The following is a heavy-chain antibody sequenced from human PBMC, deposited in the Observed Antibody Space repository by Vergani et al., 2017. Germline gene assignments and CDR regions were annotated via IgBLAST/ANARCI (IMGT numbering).Heavy chain of an antibody. CDR3: ARDRYSSNPYYYYYMDV. D-gene: IGHD3-16*02. J-gene: IGHJ6*03. V-gene: IGHV4-34*01. CDR1: GGSFSGYY. CDR2: INHSGST. Sequence: QVQLQQWGAGLLKPSETLSLTCAVYGGSFSGYYWSWIRQPPGKGLEWIGEINHSGSTNYNPSLKSGVTISVDTSKNQFSLKLVAVTAADTAVYYCARDRYSSNPYYYYYMDVWGKGTTVTVSS.